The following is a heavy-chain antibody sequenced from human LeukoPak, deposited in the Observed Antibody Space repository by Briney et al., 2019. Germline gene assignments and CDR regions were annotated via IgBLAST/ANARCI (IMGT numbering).Heavy chain of an antibody. Sequence: PSETLSLTCTVSGGSISSSSYYWGWIHQPPGKGLEWIGSIYYSGSTYYNPSLKSRVTISVDTSKNQFSLKLSSVTAADTAVYYCARGQPPLRGIAANARSTKTGDYWGQGTLVTVSS. CDR1: GGSISSSSYY. CDR3: ARGQPPLRGIAANARSTKTGDY. V-gene: IGHV4-39*01. D-gene: IGHD6-13*01. CDR2: IYYSGST. J-gene: IGHJ4*02.